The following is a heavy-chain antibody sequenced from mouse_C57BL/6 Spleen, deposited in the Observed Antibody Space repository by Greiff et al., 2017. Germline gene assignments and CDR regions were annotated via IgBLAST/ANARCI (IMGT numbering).Heavy chain of an antibody. V-gene: IGHV5-17*01. CDR3: ARQVATSDWYFDV. Sequence: DVQLVESGGGLVKPGGSLKLSCAASGFTFSDYGMHWVRQAPEKGLEWVAYISSGSSTIYYADTVKGRFTISRDNAKNTLFLQMTSLRSEDTAMYYCARQVATSDWYFDVWGTGTTVTVSS. CDR1: GFTFSDYG. D-gene: IGHD1-1*01. CDR2: ISSGSSTI. J-gene: IGHJ1*03.